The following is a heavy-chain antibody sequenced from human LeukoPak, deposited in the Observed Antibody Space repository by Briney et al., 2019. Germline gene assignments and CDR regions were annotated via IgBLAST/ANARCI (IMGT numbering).Heavy chain of an antibody. D-gene: IGHD3-10*01. CDR3: AKGYGSLYYYGSGSSPVDY. Sequence: GGSLRLSCAASGFTFSSYGMHWVRQAPGKGLEWVAVISYDGSNKYYADSVKGRFTISRDNSKNTLYLQMNSLRAEDTAVYYCAKGYGSLYYYGSGSSPVDYWGQGTLVTVSS. V-gene: IGHV3-30*18. CDR2: ISYDGSNK. CDR1: GFTFSSYG. J-gene: IGHJ4*02.